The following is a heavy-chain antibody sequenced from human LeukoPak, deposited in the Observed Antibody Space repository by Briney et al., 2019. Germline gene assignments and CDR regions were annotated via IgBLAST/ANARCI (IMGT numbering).Heavy chain of an antibody. CDR1: GGFFSGYY. CDR2: INHSRST. Sequence: PSETLSLTCAVYGGFFSGYYWSWIRQPPGKGLEWIGEINHSRSTNYNPSLKGRVTISVDTPKNQFSLKLSSVTAADTAVYYCARGANYLGAFDIWGQGTMVTVSS. V-gene: IGHV4-34*01. CDR3: ARGANYLGAFDI. D-gene: IGHD1-7*01. J-gene: IGHJ3*02.